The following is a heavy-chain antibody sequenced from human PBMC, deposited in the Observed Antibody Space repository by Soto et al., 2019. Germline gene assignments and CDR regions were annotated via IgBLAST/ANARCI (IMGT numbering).Heavy chain of an antibody. CDR1: GFTFSSYA. CDR3: AKRSSSSTFDY. Sequence: EVQLLESGGGLVQPRESLRLSCAASGFTFSSYAMSWVRQAPGQGLEGVSVISGSDDSTYYADSVKGRFTISRDNSKNTLYLQMNSLRAEYTAVYYCAKRSSSSTFDYWGQGTLVTVSS. J-gene: IGHJ4*02. CDR2: ISGSDDST. D-gene: IGHD6-6*01. V-gene: IGHV3-23*01.